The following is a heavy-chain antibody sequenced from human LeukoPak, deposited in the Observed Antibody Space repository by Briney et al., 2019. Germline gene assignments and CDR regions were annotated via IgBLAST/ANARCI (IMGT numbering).Heavy chain of an antibody. CDR3: ARGVKSRFCSGDTCYGVDSYYYMDV. CDR1: GFTFSYYS. Sequence: PGGSLRLSCAASGFTFSYYSLNWVRQAPGKGLEWISYISSSNDTIYYADSVKGRFSISRDNAKNSLYLQMNSLRAEDTAVYYCARGVKSRFCSGDTCYGVDSYYYMDVWGKGTTVTVSS. CDR2: ISSSNDTI. J-gene: IGHJ6*03. V-gene: IGHV3-48*04. D-gene: IGHD2-15*01.